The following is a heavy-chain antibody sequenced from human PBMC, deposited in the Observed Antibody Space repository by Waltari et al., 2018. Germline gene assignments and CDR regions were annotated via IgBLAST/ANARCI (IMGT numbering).Heavy chain of an antibody. CDR2: ISGSGGST. J-gene: IGHJ4*02. Sequence: EVQLLESGGGLVQPGGSLSLSCAASGFTFSSYAMSWVRQAPGKGLEWVSAISGSGGSTYYADSVKGRFTISRDNSKNTLYLQMNSLRAEDTAVYYCAKWGLRFLEWLSPFDYWGQGTLVTVSS. D-gene: IGHD3-3*01. CDR3: AKWGLRFLEWLSPFDY. V-gene: IGHV3-23*01. CDR1: GFTFSSYA.